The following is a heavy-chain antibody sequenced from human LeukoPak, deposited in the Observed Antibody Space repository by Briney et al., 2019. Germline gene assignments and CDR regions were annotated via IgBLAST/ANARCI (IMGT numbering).Heavy chain of an antibody. CDR3: ARAPCYYYMDV. V-gene: IGHV4-59*01. Sequence: SETLSLTCTVSGGSISSYYWSWIRQPPGKGLEWIGYIYYSGSTNYNPSLKSRVTISGDTSKNQFSLKLSSVTAADTAVYYCARAPCYYYMDVWGKGTTVTVSS. J-gene: IGHJ6*03. CDR1: GGSISSYY. CDR2: IYYSGST.